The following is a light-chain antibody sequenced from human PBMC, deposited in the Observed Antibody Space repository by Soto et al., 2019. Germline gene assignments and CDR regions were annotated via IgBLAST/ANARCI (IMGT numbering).Light chain of an antibody. CDR1: QGIINY. J-gene: IGKJ3*01. V-gene: IGKV1-9*01. CDR3: QQLSMYPPP. Sequence: IQLTQSPSSLSASVGDRVTITCRASQGIINYLAWYQQKPGKAPKLLIYGASTLQSGVPSRFGGSGSGTDFNLTVSSLQHEDFATYCCQQLSMYPPPFGPGTKVAIK. CDR2: GAS.